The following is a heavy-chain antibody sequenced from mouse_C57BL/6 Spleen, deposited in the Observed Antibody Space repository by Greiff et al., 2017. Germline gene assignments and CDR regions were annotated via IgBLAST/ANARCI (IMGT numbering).Heavy chain of an antibody. D-gene: IGHD1-1*01. CDR2: IDPEDGDT. J-gene: IGHJ3*01. V-gene: IGHV14-1*01. CDR1: GFNIKDYY. CDR3: TTGTVVGRGFAY. Sequence: VHVKQSGAELVRPGASVKLSCTASGFNIKDYYMHWVKQRPEQGLEWIGRIDPEDGDTEYAPKFQGKATMTADTSSNTAYLQLSSLTSEDTAVYYCTTGTVVGRGFAYWGQGTLVTVSA.